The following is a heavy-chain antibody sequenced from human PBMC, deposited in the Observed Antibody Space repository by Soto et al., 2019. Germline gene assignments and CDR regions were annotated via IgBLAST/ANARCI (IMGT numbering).Heavy chain of an antibody. V-gene: IGHV3-66*01. D-gene: IGHD7-27*01. J-gene: IGHJ5*02. CDR3: ARSQGNWGSSGRELNWLDP. Sequence: GGSLRLSCAASGFTVSDNYMNWVRQAPGKGLEWVSVIYSGGTTYYADSVKGRFTISRDNSNNTLYLQMTSLRAEDTAVYYCARSQGNWGSSGRELNWLDPWGQGTLVTVSS. CDR1: GFTVSDNY. CDR2: IYSGGTT.